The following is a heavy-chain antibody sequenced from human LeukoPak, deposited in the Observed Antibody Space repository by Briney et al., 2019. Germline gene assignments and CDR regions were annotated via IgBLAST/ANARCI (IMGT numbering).Heavy chain of an antibody. CDR1: GFTFSSYG. Sequence: GGSLRLSCAASGFTFSSYGMHWVRQAPGKGLEWVAVISYDGSNKYYADSVKGRFTISRDNSKNTLYLQMNSLRAEDTAVYYCARAAHQYYYDSSGYSGDYWGQGTLVTVSS. D-gene: IGHD3-22*01. J-gene: IGHJ4*02. CDR3: ARAAHQYYYDSSGYSGDY. CDR2: ISYDGSNK. V-gene: IGHV3-30*03.